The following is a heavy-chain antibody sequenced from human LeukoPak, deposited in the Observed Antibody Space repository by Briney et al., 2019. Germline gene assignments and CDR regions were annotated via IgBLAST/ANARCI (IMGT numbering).Heavy chain of an antibody. V-gene: IGHV4-34*01. J-gene: IGHJ6*04. Sequence: SETLSLTCAVYGGSFSGYYWSWIRQPPGKGLEWIGEINHSGSTNYNPSLKSRVTISVDTSKNQFSLKLSSVTAADTAVYYCARGVVVTAIPLDVWGKGTTVTISS. CDR1: GGSFSGYY. D-gene: IGHD2-21*02. CDR3: ARGVVVTAIPLDV. CDR2: INHSGST.